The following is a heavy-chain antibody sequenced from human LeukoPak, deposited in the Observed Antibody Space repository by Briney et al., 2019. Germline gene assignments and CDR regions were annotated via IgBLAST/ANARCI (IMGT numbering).Heavy chain of an antibody. D-gene: IGHD3-16*01. Sequence: ASVKVSCKASGYTFTAYYMHWMRRAPGQGLEWMGWINPNSGGTDFAQKLQGRVTMTRDTSISTVYMELSRLRSDDTAVYICAKDRGEPYYFDSWGQGTQVTVSP. V-gene: IGHV1-2*02. CDR2: INPNSGGT. CDR1: GYTFTAYY. CDR3: AKDRGEPYYFDS. J-gene: IGHJ4*02.